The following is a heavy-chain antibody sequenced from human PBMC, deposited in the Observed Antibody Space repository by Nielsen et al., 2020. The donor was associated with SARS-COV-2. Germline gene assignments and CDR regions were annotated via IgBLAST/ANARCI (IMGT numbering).Heavy chain of an antibody. V-gene: IGHV1-24*01. CDR3: ARGGGWKTDY. CDR1: GISVTRLT. D-gene: IGHD1-1*01. Sequence: ASVKVSCKVSGISVTRLTMHWVRQAPGEGLEWMGEFDPQDGETTLALKFQGRVSMTSDTSTSTVYLELSTLTSDDTAIYYCARGGGWKTDYWGQGTLVTVSS. J-gene: IGHJ4*02. CDR2: FDPQDGET.